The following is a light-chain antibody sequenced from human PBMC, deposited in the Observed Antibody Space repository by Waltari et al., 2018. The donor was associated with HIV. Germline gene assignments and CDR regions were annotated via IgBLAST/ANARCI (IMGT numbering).Light chain of an antibody. CDR1: NSNIRSNT. J-gene: IGLJ3*02. CDR3: AAWDDSLNGVV. V-gene: IGLV1-44*01. CDR2: TNN. Sequence: QSVLTPPPSASGTPGQRVTISCSGSNSNIRSNTVNWYQQLPGTAPKLLIYTNNQRPSGVPDRFSGSKSGTSASLAISWLQSEDEADYYCAAWDDSLNGVVFGGGTRLTVL.